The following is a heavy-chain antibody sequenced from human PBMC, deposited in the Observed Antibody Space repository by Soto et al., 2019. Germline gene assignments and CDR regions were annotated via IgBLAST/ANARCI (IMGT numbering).Heavy chain of an antibody. CDR2: ITSNAYGGTT. CDR3: TSYDSHGQFDY. CDR1: GFTFGDYA. J-gene: IGHJ4*02. Sequence: GGSLRLSCTASGFTFGDYALSWVRQAPGKGLEWVGFITSNAYGGTTQYAASVKGRFTISRDDSKSIAYLQMNSLKTEDTAVYYCTSYDSHGQFDYWGRGTLVTVSS. V-gene: IGHV3-49*04. D-gene: IGHD3-22*01.